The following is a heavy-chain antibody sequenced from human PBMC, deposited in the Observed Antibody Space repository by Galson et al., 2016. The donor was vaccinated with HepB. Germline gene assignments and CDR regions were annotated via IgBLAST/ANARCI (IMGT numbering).Heavy chain of an antibody. CDR3: AKAGTYCSITSCYPNWFES. Sequence: SLRLSCAASGFTFGSYPLSWVRQAPGVGPEWVSAISSRGHKAYYTDSVKGRFTISRDNSKNTVYLQMNSLRAEDAAVYYCAKAGTYCSITSCYPNWFESWGQGTLVAVSS. D-gene: IGHD2-2*01. V-gene: IGHV3-23*01. J-gene: IGHJ5*01. CDR2: ISSRGHKA. CDR1: GFTFGSYP.